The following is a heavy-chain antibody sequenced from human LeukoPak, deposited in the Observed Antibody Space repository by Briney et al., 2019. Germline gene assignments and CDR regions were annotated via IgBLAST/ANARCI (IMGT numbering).Heavy chain of an antibody. CDR2: INHSGST. V-gene: IGHV4-34*01. CDR1: GGSFSGYY. D-gene: IGHD2-8*01. CDR3: ARDPWSGYCTNGVCKNYFDY. J-gene: IGHJ4*02. Sequence: PSETLSLTCAVYGGSFSGYYWSWIRQPPGKGLEWIGEINHSGSTNYNPSLKSRVTISVDTSKNQFSLKLSSVTAADTAVYYCARDPWSGYCTNGVCKNYFDYWGQGTLVTVSS.